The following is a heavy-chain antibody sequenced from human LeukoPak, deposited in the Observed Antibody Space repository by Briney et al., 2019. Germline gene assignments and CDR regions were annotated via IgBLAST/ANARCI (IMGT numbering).Heavy chain of an antibody. CDR3: AKGGGGYNTEDFFDS. V-gene: IGHV3-23*01. D-gene: IGHD5-24*01. Sequence: GGSLRLSCAASGFTFSSYAMSWVRQAPGKGLEWVSVISGSGSSIDYADSVKGRFSISRDNSKNTLYLQIKSLRAEDTAVYYCAKGGGGYNTEDFFDSWGQGTLVTVSS. J-gene: IGHJ4*02. CDR2: ISGSGSSI. CDR1: GFTFSSYA.